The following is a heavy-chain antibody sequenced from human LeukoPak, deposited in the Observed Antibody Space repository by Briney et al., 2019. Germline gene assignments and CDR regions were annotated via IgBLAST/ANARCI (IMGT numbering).Heavy chain of an antibody. J-gene: IGHJ6*02. V-gene: IGHV1-8*01. Sequence: GASVKVSCKASGYTSTSYDINWVRQATGQGLEWMGWMNPNSGNTGYAQKFQGRVTMTRNTSISTAYMELSSLRSEDTAVYYCARERGSGSYYIPHYYYYYGMDVWGQGTTVTVSS. CDR1: GYTSTSYD. CDR2: MNPNSGNT. D-gene: IGHD3-10*01. CDR3: ARERGSGSYYIPHYYYYYGMDV.